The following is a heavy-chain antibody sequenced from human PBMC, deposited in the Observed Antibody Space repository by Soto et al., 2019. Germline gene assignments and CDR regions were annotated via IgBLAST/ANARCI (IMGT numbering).Heavy chain of an antibody. CDR3: AKEQKHSSSWSELNY. V-gene: IGHV3-23*01. J-gene: IGHJ4*02. CDR2: ISGSGVST. Sequence: GGSLRLSCAASGFTFSSYAMSWVRQAPGKGLEWVSAISGSGVSTYYADSVKGRFTISRDNSKNTLYLQMNSLRAEDTAVYYCAKEQKHSSSWSELNYWGQGTLVTVSS. CDR1: GFTFSSYA. D-gene: IGHD6-13*01.